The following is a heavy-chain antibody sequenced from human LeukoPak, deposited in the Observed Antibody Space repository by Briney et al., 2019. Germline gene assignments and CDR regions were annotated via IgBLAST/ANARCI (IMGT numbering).Heavy chain of an antibody. CDR1: GFIFSSYW. CDR3: ARYRGSGCFDP. Sequence: GGSLRLSCAASGFIFSSYWMSWVRQAPGKGLAWVASIKEDGSERYYVDSVKGRFTISRDNAQNSLYLQMNSLGAEDTAVYYCARYRGSGCFDPWGQGTLVTVSS. D-gene: IGHD2-15*01. V-gene: IGHV3-7*04. J-gene: IGHJ5*02. CDR2: IKEDGSER.